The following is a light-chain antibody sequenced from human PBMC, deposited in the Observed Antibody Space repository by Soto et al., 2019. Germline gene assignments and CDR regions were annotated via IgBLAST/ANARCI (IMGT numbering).Light chain of an antibody. CDR2: RDD. V-gene: IGLV1-47*01. J-gene: IGLJ2*01. CDR3: AAWDVSLSGVV. Sequence: QSVLTQPPSTSGTPGQRVTISCSGSSSNIGSNYVYWYQQLPEAAPKLLVDRDDQRLSGVPDRFAGSKSGTSAFLAISGLRSEDEADYYCAAWDVSLSGVVFGGGTKLTVL. CDR1: SSNIGSNY.